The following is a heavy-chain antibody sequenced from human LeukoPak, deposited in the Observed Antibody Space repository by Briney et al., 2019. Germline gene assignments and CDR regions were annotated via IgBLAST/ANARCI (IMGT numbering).Heavy chain of an antibody. J-gene: IGHJ4*02. D-gene: IGHD3-22*01. CDR2: INPNSGGT. Sequence: GASVKVSCKASGYTFTGYYMHWVRQAPGQGLEWMGWINPNSGGTNYAQKFQGRVTMTRDTSISTAYMELSRLRSDDTAVYYCARVCRYYDSSGYYCYWGQGTLVTVSS. CDR3: ARVCRYYDSSGYYCY. V-gene: IGHV1-2*02. CDR1: GYTFTGYY.